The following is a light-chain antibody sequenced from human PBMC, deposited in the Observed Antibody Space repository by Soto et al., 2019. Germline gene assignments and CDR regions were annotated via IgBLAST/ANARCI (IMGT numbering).Light chain of an antibody. Sequence: EIVLTQSPGTLSLSPGERATLSCRASQSVSNNYLAWYQQKPGQAPRLLIYGASNRATGIPDRFSGSGSGTDFTLTIRRLAPEDFAVYYCQQYGSSGTFGQGTKVDIK. CDR1: QSVSNNY. J-gene: IGKJ1*01. CDR3: QQYGSSGT. V-gene: IGKV3-20*01. CDR2: GAS.